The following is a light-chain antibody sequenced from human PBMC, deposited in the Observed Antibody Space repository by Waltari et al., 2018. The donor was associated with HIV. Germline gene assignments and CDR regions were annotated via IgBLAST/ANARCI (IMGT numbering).Light chain of an antibody. Sequence: QSVLTQPPSLSAAPGHKINISCSGGGSTIGSSSVHWYQQLPSRAPKLIIDHDHRRPSGVSDRFTASKSGTSASLFISKLQAADEATYYCAAWDDSLSGFVFGGGT. CDR1: GSTIGSSS. CDR3: AAWDDSLSGFV. CDR2: HDH. J-gene: IGLJ3*02. V-gene: IGLV1-44*01.